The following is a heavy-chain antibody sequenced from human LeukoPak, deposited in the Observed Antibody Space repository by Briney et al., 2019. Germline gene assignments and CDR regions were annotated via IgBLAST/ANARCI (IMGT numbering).Heavy chain of an antibody. CDR1: GFTFSNYW. J-gene: IGHJ4*02. D-gene: IGHD6-13*01. V-gene: IGHV3-7*01. CDR2: INQDGSEK. CDR3: ATRSSHTSSWYVYLFWDY. Sequence: GGSLRLSCAASGFTFSNYWMTWVRQAPGKGLEWVANINQDGSEKNYVDSVKGRFTISRDNAKNSLYLHMDSLRAEDTAVYYCATRSSHTSSWYVYLFWDYWGQGALVTVSS.